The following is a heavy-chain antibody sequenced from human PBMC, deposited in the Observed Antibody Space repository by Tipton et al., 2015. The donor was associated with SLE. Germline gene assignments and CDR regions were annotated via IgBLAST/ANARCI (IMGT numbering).Heavy chain of an antibody. D-gene: IGHD6-13*01. CDR3: ARELAAGTSWTDAFDI. Sequence: QLMQSGAEVKKPGASVKISCRASGYTFIHYFIHWVRQAPGQGLEWMGWINPNTGGTDYAQNFQGRVTMTRDTSISTAYMELSRLKFDDTAVYYCARELAAGTSWTDAFDIWGQGTMVTVYS. CDR1: GYTFIHYF. CDR2: INPNTGGT. J-gene: IGHJ3*02. V-gene: IGHV1-2*02.